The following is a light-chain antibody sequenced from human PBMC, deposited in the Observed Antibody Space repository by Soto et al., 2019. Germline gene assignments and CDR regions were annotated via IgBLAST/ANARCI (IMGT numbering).Light chain of an antibody. CDR2: EGG. CDR1: SSDVGNYNL. CDR3: CSFALRSTLI. Sequence: QSALTQPASVSGSPGQSITISCTGTSSDVGNYNLVSWYQQYPGKAPKLMIYEGGKRPSGVSNRFSGSKSGNTASLTISGLQGEDEADYYCCSFALRSTLIFGGGTKLTVL. V-gene: IGLV2-23*01. J-gene: IGLJ2*01.